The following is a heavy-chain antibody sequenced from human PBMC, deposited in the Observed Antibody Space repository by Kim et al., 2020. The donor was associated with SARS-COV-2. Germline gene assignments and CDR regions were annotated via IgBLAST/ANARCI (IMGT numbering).Heavy chain of an antibody. V-gene: IGHV3-7*01. CDR3: ASKRAY. Sequence: QTENAKYHVCAVKGRPNITRDNAKNSLYLQMNSLRAEDTAVYYCASKRAYWGQGTLVTVSS. J-gene: IGHJ4*02. CDR2: QTENAK.